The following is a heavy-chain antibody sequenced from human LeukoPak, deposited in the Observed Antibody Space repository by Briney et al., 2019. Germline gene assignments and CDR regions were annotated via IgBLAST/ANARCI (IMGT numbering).Heavy chain of an antibody. CDR3: ARDPDCSSTSCYFPKYYYYYGMDV. J-gene: IGHJ6*02. D-gene: IGHD2-2*01. CDR1: GGSISSGSYY. V-gene: IGHV4-61*02. CDR2: IYTSGST. Sequence: SQTLSLTCTVSGGSISSGSYYWRWIRQPAGKGLEWIGRIYTSGSTNYNPSLKSRVTISVDTSKNQFSLKLSSVTAADTAVYYCARDPDCSSTSCYFPKYYYYYGMDVWGQGTMVTVSS.